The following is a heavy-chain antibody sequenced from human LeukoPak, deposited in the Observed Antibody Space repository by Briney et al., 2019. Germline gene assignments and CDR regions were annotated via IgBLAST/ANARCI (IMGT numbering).Heavy chain of an antibody. J-gene: IGHJ4*02. CDR3: AKPGRDLVVVVAATHYYFDY. CDR2: ISGSGGST. Sequence: GGSLRLSCAASGFTFSSYAMSWVRQAPGKGLEWVSAISGSGGSTYYADSVKGRFTISRDNSKNTLYLQMNSLRAEDTAVYYCAKPGRDLVVVVAATHYYFDYWGQGTLVTVSS. CDR1: GFTFSSYA. V-gene: IGHV3-23*01. D-gene: IGHD2-15*01.